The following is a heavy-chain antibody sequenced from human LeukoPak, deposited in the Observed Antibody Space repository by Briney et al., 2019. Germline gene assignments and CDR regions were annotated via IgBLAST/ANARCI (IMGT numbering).Heavy chain of an antibody. CDR1: GGSFSGYY. CDR3: ASGALWFGELLSWFDP. J-gene: IGHJ5*02. D-gene: IGHD3-10*01. Sequence: SETLSLTCAVYGGSFSGYYWSWIRQPPGKGLEWIGEINHSGSTNYNPSLKSRVTISVDTSKNQFSLKLSPVTAADTAVYYCASGALWFGELLSWFDPWGQGTLVTVSS. V-gene: IGHV4-34*01. CDR2: INHSGST.